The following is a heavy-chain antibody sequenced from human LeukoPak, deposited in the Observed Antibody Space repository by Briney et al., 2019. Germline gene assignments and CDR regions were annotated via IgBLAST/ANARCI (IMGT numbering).Heavy chain of an antibody. J-gene: IGHJ4*02. Sequence: ASGPTLVNPTQTLTLTCTFSGFSLSTRGVGVGWIRQPPGKALEWLALIYWNDDNRYSPSLKSRLTITKDTSKNQVVLTMTNMDPVDTARYYCAHGSGWLYDYWGQGTLVTVSS. CDR1: GFSLSTRGVG. V-gene: IGHV2-5*01. D-gene: IGHD6-19*01. CDR3: AHGSGWLYDY. CDR2: IYWNDDN.